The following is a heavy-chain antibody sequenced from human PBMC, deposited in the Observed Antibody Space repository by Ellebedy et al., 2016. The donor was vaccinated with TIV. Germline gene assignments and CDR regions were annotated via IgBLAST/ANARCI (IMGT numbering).Heavy chain of an antibody. J-gene: IGHJ2*01. D-gene: IGHD7-27*01. V-gene: IGHV4-34*01. CDR2: INHSRST. Sequence: SETLSLTCTVSGGSISSYYWSWIRQPPGKGLEWIGEINHSRSTNYNPSLKSRVTISVDTSKNQFSLKLSSVTAADTAVYYCARVLRPELGHAVLYWYFDLWGRGTLVTVSS. CDR1: GGSISSYY. CDR3: ARVLRPELGHAVLYWYFDL.